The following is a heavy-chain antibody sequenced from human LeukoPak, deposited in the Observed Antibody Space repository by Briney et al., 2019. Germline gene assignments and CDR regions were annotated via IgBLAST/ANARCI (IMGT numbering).Heavy chain of an antibody. Sequence: ASVKVSCKASGGTFSSYAISWVRQAPGQGLEWMGGIIPIFGTANYAQKFQGRVTITADESTSTAYMELSSLRSEDTAVYYCATRYYYGSGTPPWGQGTLVTVSS. CDR1: GGTFSSYA. CDR3: ATRYYYGSGTPP. D-gene: IGHD3-10*01. CDR2: IIPIFGTA. J-gene: IGHJ5*02. V-gene: IGHV1-69*13.